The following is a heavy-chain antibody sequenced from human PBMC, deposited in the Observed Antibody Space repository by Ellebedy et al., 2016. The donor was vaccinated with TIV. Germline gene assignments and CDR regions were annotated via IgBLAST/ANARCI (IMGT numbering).Heavy chain of an antibody. J-gene: IGHJ5*02. CDR1: GFTFSSYS. CDR3: VRTHYDFWSGYSPNWFDP. V-gene: IGHV3-21*01. D-gene: IGHD3-3*01. CDR2: ISSTSSHI. Sequence: GGSLRLSXAVSGFTFSSYSMNWVRQAPGKGLDWVSFISSTSSHIYYADSVKGRFTISRDNAKNSLYLQMNSLRAEDTAVYYCVRTHYDFWSGYSPNWFDPWGQGTLVTVST.